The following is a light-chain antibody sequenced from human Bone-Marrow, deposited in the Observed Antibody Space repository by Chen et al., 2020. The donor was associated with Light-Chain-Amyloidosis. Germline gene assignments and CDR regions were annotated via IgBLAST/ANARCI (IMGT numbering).Light chain of an antibody. Sequence: SYVLTQPSSLSVAPGQTAPIACGGNNIGSTSVHWYQQTPGQAPLLVVYDDSDRPSGIPERVSGSNSGNTATLTSSRVEAGDEADYYCQVWDRSSDRPVFGGGTKLTVL. V-gene: IGLV3-21*02. J-gene: IGLJ3*02. CDR3: QVWDRSSDRPV. CDR2: DDS. CDR1: NIGSTS.